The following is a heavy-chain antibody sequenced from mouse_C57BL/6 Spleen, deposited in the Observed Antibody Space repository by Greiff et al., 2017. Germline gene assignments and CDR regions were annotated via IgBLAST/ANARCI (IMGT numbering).Heavy chain of an antibody. V-gene: IGHV5-9*01. J-gene: IGHJ1*03. CDR2: ISGGGGNT. Sequence: EVQGVESGGGLVKPGGSLKLSCAASGFTFSSYTMSWVRQTPEKRLEWVATISGGGGNTYYPDSVKGRFTISRDNAKNTLYLQMSSLRSEDTALYYCARQKSSPWYFDVWGTGTTVTVSS. D-gene: IGHD1-1*01. CDR1: GFTFSSYT. CDR3: ARQKSSPWYFDV.